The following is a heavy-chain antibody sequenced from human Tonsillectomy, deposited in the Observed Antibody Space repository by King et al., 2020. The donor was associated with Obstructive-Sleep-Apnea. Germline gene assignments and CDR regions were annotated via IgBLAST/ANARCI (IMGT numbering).Heavy chain of an antibody. CDR2: MNQDGSER. CDR3: ARRPGDYYDSSGYWFDF. Sequence: VQLVESGGGLVQPGGSLRLSCVASGFTLSTFWMSWVRQAPGKGLEWVANMNQDGSERNYEDSVKGRFTISRDNAKNSLYLQLDSLRAEDAAVYYCARRPGDYYDSSGYWFDFWGQGTLVTVSS. D-gene: IGHD3-22*01. V-gene: IGHV3-7*01. CDR1: GFTLSTFW. J-gene: IGHJ4*02.